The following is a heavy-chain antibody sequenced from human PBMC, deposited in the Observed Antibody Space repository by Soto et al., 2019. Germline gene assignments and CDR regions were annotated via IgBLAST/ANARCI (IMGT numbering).Heavy chain of an antibody. Sequence: EVQLLESGGGLVQPGGSLRLSCAAPGFTFSTYAMSWVRQAPGKGLAWVSAISGSVGSTYYADPVKGRFTISRANSKNTLYLQMNSLRAEDTAAYYCAKEGPGWGYGDYEPRGVYWYFDLWGRGTMVTVSS. CDR3: AKEGPGWGYGDYEPRGVYWYFDL. V-gene: IGHV3-23*01. D-gene: IGHD4-17*01. CDR2: ISGSVGST. J-gene: IGHJ2*01. CDR1: GFTFSTYA.